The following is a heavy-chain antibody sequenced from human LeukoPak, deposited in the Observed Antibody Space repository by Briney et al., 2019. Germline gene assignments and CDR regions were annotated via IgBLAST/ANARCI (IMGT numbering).Heavy chain of an antibody. CDR3: ARDRRVVGAFDY. Sequence: SETLSLTCTVSGGSISSGDYYWSWLRQPPGKGLEWIGYIYYSGSTYYNPSLKSRVTISVDTSKNQFSLKLSSVTAADTAVYYCARDRRVVGAFDYWGQGTLVTVSS. V-gene: IGHV4-30-4*02. J-gene: IGHJ4*02. D-gene: IGHD1-26*01. CDR1: GGSISSGDYY. CDR2: IYYSGST.